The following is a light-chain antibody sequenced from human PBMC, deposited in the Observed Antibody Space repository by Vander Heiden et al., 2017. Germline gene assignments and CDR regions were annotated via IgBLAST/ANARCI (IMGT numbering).Light chain of an antibody. J-gene: IGKJ5*01. CDR3: QQYYSTPT. V-gene: IGKV4-1*01. CDR1: QSVLYSSNNKNY. Sequence: VLSPSPFSLRGSVGERATINSKSSQSVLYSSNNKNYLAWYQQKPGQPPTLLIYWASTRESGVPDRFSGSGSGTDFTLTISSLQAEDVAVYYCQQYYSTPTFGQGTRLEIK. CDR2: WAS.